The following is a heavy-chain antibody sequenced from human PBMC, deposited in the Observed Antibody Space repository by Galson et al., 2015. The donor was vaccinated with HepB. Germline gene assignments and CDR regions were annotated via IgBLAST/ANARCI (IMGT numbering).Heavy chain of an antibody. CDR1: GFTFSAST. D-gene: IGHD2-8*01. CDR3: TRTGVTMADLDY. CDR2: IRSKANTYAT. Sequence: SLRLSCAASGFTFSASTIHWVRQTSGKGLEWVGRIRSKANTYATTYAALMKGRFTISRDDSKNTAYLQMSSLKTEDAAVYYCTRTGVTMADLDYWGQGTLVTVSS. V-gene: IGHV3-73*01. J-gene: IGHJ4*02.